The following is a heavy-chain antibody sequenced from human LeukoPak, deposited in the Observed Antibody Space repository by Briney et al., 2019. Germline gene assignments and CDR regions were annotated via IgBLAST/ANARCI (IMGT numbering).Heavy chain of an antibody. CDR3: ARGLFGVFDY. Sequence: SETLSLTCTVSAGSISSYYWSWIRQPPGKGLEWIGYTYYSGSTNYNPSLKSRVTISVDTSKNQFSLKLSSVTAADTAVYYCARGLFGVFDYWGQGTLVTVSS. CDR1: AGSISSYY. CDR2: TYYSGST. J-gene: IGHJ4*02. V-gene: IGHV4-59*01. D-gene: IGHD3-3*01.